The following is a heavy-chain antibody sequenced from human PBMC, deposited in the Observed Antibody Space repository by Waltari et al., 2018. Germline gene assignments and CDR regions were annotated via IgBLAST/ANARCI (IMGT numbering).Heavy chain of an antibody. CDR1: GGSFSGYY. V-gene: IGHV4-34*01. CDR3: ARHRRYSRSSYYYYYYYMDV. D-gene: IGHD6-6*01. J-gene: IGHJ6*03. CDR2: INHSGST. Sequence: QVQLQQWGAGLLKPSETLSLTCAVYGGSFSGYYWSWISQPPGKGMEWIGEINHSGSTNYNPSLKSRVTISVDTSKNQFSLKLSSVTAADTAVYYCARHRRYSRSSYYYYYYYMDVWGKGTTVTVSS.